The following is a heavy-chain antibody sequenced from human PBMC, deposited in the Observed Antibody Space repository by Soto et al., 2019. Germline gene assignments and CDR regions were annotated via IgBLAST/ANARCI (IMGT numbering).Heavy chain of an antibody. Sequence: QVQLVQSGAEVKKPGASVKVSCKASGYTFTSYGISWVRQAPGQGLEWMGWISAYNGNTNYAQKLQGRVTMTTDTSTSRAYKELRSMRSDDTAVYYCARDRSSSSHYYYGMDVWGQGTTVTVSS. CDR2: ISAYNGNT. V-gene: IGHV1-18*01. D-gene: IGHD6-13*01. J-gene: IGHJ6*02. CDR3: ARDRSSSSHYYYGMDV. CDR1: GYTFTSYG.